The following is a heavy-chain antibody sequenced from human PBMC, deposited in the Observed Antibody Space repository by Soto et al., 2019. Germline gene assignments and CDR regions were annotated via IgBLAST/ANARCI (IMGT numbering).Heavy chain of an antibody. CDR1: GYSFTNYG. D-gene: IGHD4-17*01. CDR2: ISTYNGNT. V-gene: IGHV1-18*01. J-gene: IGHJ4*02. CDR3: ARSYGDYGPFDY. Sequence: QVQLVQSGAEVKKPGASVKVSCKASGYSFTNYGISWVRQAPGQGLEWMGWISTYNGNTHYAQKLQGRVTMTTDTSTSTGYMELRSLRSDYTAVYYCARSYGDYGPFDYWGQGTLVTVSS.